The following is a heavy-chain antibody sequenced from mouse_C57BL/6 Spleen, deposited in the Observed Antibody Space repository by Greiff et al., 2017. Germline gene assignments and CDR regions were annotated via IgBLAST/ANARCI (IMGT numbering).Heavy chain of an antibody. CDR1: GYTFTGYW. V-gene: IGHV1-9*01. CDR3: ARSRLPYAMDY. CDR2: ILPGSGST. J-gene: IGHJ4*01. D-gene: IGHD3-2*02. Sequence: VKLQQSGAELMKPGASVKLSCKATGYTFTGYWIEWVKQRPGHGLEWIGEILPGSGSTNYHEKFKGKATFTADTSSNTAYMQLSSLTTEDSAIYYCARSRLPYAMDYWGQGTSVTVSS.